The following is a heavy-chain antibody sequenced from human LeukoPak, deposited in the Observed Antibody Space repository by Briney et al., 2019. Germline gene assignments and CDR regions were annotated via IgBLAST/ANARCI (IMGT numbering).Heavy chain of an antibody. Sequence: GESLKISCKGSGYSFTSYWISWVRQMPGKGLEWMGRIDPSDSYTNYSPSFQGHVTISADKSISTAYLQWSSLKASDTAMYYCARPNPPLTMVGPNWFDPWGQGTLVTVSS. CDR1: GYSFTSYW. V-gene: IGHV5-10-1*01. J-gene: IGHJ5*02. CDR3: ARPNPPLTMVGPNWFDP. D-gene: IGHD4/OR15-4a*01. CDR2: IDPSDSYT.